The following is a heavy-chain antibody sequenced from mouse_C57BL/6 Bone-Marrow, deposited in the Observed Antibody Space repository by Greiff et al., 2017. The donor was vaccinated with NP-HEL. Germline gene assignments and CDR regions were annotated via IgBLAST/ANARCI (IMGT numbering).Heavy chain of an antibody. V-gene: IGHV6-3*01. CDR3: TVSTTVVWENFDY. D-gene: IGHD1-1*01. CDR2: IRLKSDNYAT. Sequence: EVKLEESGGGLVQPGGSMKLSCVASGFTFSNYWMNWVRQSPEKGLEWVAQIRLKSDNYATHYAESVKGRFTISRDDSKSSVYLQMNNLRAEDTGIYYCTVSTTVVWENFDYWGQGTTLTVSS. CDR1: GFTFSNYW. J-gene: IGHJ2*01.